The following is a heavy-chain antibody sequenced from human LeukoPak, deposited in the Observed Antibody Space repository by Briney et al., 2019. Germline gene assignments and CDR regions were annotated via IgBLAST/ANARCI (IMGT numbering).Heavy chain of an antibody. V-gene: IGHV1-2*02. CDR2: INPNSGGT. CDR1: GYTFTGYY. CDR3: ARFYYYDSSALRDI. J-gene: IGHJ3*02. D-gene: IGHD3-22*01. Sequence: GASVKVSCKASGYTFTGYYMHWVRQAPGQGLEWMGWINPNSGGTNYAQKFQGRVTMTRDTSISTAFMELSRLRSDDTAVYFCARFYYYDSSALRDIWGQGTVVTVSS.